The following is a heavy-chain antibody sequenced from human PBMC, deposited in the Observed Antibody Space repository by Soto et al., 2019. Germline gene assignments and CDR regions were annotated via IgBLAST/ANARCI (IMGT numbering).Heavy chain of an antibody. Sequence: SDTLSLTCSVSGGSISSSSYYWGWIRQPTGKGLEWTGYIYYSGSTCYNPSLKSRVTTSVDTSKNQFSVRLSPVTAADTARYYCARGFYDNKGYSLDPWGLGTLVTV. CDR1: GGSISSSSYY. V-gene: IGHV4-39*07. D-gene: IGHD1-26*01. CDR2: IYYSGST. J-gene: IGHJ5*02. CDR3: ARGFYDNKGYSLDP.